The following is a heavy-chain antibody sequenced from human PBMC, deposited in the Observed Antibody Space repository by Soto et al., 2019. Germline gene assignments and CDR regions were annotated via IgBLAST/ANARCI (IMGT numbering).Heavy chain of an antibody. D-gene: IGHD2-2*01. CDR2: IWYDGSNK. Sequence: PGGSLRLSCTASGFTFSNYGMHWVRQAPGKGLEWVAVIWYDGSNKYYADSVKGRFTISRDNSKNTLYLQMNSLRAEDTALYYCARSLFSASCHNWFDPWGQGTLVTVSS. CDR3: ARSLFSASCHNWFDP. J-gene: IGHJ5*02. V-gene: IGHV3-33*01. CDR1: GFTFSNYG.